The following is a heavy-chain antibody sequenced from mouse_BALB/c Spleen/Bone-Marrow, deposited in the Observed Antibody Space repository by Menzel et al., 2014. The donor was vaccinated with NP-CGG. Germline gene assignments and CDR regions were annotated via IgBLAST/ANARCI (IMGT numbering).Heavy chain of an antibody. CDR3: ARWEYYAMDY. V-gene: IGHV14-3*02. J-gene: IGHJ4*01. CDR2: IDPANGNT. Sequence: EVQLVESGAELVKPGASVKLSCTASGFNIKDTYMHWVKQRPEQGLEWIGRIDPANGNTKYDPMFQGKATITADTSSNTAYLQLSSLTSEDTAVYYCARWEYYAMDYWGQGTSVTVSS. D-gene: IGHD4-1*01. CDR1: GFNIKDTY.